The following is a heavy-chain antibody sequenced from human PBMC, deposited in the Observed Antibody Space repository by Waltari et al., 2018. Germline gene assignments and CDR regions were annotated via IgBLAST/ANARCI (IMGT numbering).Heavy chain of an antibody. D-gene: IGHD6-6*01. CDR3: ARVAARYAYYGMDV. Sequence: QVQLVESGGGVVQPGRSLRLSCAASGFTFSSYAIHWVRQAPGKGLELVAVISYDGSNKYYADSVKGRFTISRDNSKNTLYLQMNSLRAEDTAVYYCARVAARYAYYGMDVWGQGTTVTVSS. CDR2: ISYDGSNK. V-gene: IGHV3-30-3*01. J-gene: IGHJ6*02. CDR1: GFTFSSYA.